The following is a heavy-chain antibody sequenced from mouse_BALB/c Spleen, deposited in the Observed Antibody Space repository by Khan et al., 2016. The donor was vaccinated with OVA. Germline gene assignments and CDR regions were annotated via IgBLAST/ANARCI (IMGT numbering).Heavy chain of an antibody. V-gene: IGHV1-9*01. D-gene: IGHD3-3*01. CDR3: ARGAGKKYGMDY. CDR1: GYTFSSYW. CDR2: ILPGRGHI. J-gene: IGHJ4*01. Sequence: QVQLQQSGAELMKPGASVKISCKATGYTFSSYWIEWVKQRPGHGLEWIGEILPGRGHINSNAKFKGKATFTTDTSSNIAYMQLNSLTSEDSAVDYCARGAGKKYGMDYWGQGTSVTVSS.